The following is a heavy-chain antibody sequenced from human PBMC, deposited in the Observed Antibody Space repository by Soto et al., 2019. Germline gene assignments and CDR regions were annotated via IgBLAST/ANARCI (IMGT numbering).Heavy chain of an antibody. CDR2: IYYSGST. J-gene: IGHJ3*02. CDR1: GGYIISYY. CDR3: ARGGSTAISGAGSFDI. V-gene: IGHV4-59*01. Sequence: SETMSVTCTVAGGYIISYYRSWIRQNTGKGLEWIGYIYYSGSTNYNPSLKSRVTISVDTSKNQCSLKLSSVTAADTAVYYCARGGSTAISGAGSFDIWGHGTMVTVSS. D-gene: IGHD3-9*01.